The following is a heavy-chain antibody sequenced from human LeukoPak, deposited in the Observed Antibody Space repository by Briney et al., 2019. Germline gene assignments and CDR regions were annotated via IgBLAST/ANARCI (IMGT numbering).Heavy chain of an antibody. V-gene: IGHV3-21*01. D-gene: IGHD3-10*01. J-gene: IGHJ4*02. Sequence: GGSLRLSWVASGFTFSTYDMNWVRQAPGKGLEWVSAITSTSNHINYADSVKGRFTISRDSANNSLYLQMNSLRAEDTAVYYCARVYSANGYGSGYYDYWGQGTLVTVSS. CDR1: GFTFSTYD. CDR3: ARVYSANGYGSGYYDY. CDR2: ITSTSNHI.